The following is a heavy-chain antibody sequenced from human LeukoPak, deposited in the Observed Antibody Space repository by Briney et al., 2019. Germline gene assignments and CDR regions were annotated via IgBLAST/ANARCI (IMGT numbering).Heavy chain of an antibody. CDR2: TRNKANSYIT. CDR3: ASIRGTFGY. J-gene: IGHJ4*02. V-gene: IGHV3-72*01. CDR1: GFTFSDHF. Sequence: GGSLRLSCAASGFTFSDHFLDWVRQAPGKGLEWVGRTRNKANSYITEYAASVKGRFTISRGDSKNSLYLQMSSLKTDDTAMYYCASIRGTFGYWGQGTLVTVSS. D-gene: IGHD1-26*01.